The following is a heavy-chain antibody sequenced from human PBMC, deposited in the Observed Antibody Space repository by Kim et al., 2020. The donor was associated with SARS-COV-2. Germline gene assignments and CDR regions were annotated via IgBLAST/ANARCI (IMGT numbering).Heavy chain of an antibody. J-gene: IGHJ4*02. D-gene: IGHD5-18*01. CDR1: GFTFSSYG. V-gene: IGHV3-33*06. Sequence: GGSLRLSCAASGFTFSSYGMHWVRQAPGKGLEWVAVIWYDGSNKYYADSVKGRFTISRDNSKNTLYLQMNSLRAEDTAVYYCAKPARGYSYGLSYWGQGTLVTVSS. CDR3: AKPARGYSYGLSY. CDR2: IWYDGSNK.